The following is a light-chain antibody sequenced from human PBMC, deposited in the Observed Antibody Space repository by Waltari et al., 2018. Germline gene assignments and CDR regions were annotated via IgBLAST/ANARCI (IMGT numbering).Light chain of an antibody. CDR2: KAS. CDR1: PGITSW. J-gene: IGKJ4*02. Sequence: DIQLTQSPSTLSASLVDRVTLTCRASPGITSWLALYPQKPGKAPNLLIYKASYLASRVPSRFSGGGSETEFTFTSSSLQPDDFATYYCQHYDRYSATLGRGTKVALK. V-gene: IGKV1-5*03. CDR3: QHYDRYSAT.